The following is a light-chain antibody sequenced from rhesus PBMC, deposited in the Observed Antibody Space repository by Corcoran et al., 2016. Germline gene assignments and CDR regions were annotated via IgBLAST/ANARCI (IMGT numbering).Light chain of an antibody. J-gene: IGKJ4*01. V-gene: IGKV1-74*01. Sequence: IQMTQSPSSLSASVGDRITITCRASENVNNYLNWYQQKPGKSTKLLIYKASNLQSGVPSRFSASGSGTDYNFTISSLQSEDVATYYCQHNYGTPLTFGGGTKVEIK. CDR3: QHNYGTPLT. CDR1: ENVNNY. CDR2: KAS.